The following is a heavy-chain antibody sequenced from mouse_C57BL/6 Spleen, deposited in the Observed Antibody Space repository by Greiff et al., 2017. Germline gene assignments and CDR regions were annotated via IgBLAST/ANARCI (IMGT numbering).Heavy chain of an antibody. CDR1: GYSFTGYF. Sequence: VQLQQSGPELVKPGDSVKISCKASGYSFTGYFMNWVMQSHGKSLEWIGRINPYNGDTFYNQKFKGKATLTVDKSTSTAHMELRSLPSEDSAAYYCASPGSSYWYFDVWGTGTTVTVSS. CDR3: ASPGSSYWYFDV. D-gene: IGHD1-1*01. CDR2: INPYNGDT. V-gene: IGHV1-20*01. J-gene: IGHJ1*03.